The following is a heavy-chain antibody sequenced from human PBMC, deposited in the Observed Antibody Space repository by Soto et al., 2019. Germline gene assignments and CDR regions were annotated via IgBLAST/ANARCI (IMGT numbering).Heavy chain of an antibody. CDR2: ISPLKGRT. CDR1: GYTFTSYG. J-gene: IGHJ1*01. V-gene: IGHV1-18*04. CDR3: AMNYGDRPEYFKH. D-gene: IGHD4-17*01. Sequence: QVQLVQSGPDLKRPGASMKVSCKASGYTFTSYGISWVRQAPGQGLEWMAWISPLKGRTQYSQKAQGRVTLSTDTSANTAHMETTTLRVDDTAVYYCAMNYGDRPEYFKHWGQGTLVTVS.